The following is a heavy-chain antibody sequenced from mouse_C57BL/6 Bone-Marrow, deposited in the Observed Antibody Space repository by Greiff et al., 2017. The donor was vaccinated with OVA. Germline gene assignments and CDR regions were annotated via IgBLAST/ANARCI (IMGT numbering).Heavy chain of an antibody. CDR3: TREDYYGPWYFDV. CDR2: ISSGGDYI. D-gene: IGHD1-1*01. CDR1: GFTFSSYA. V-gene: IGHV5-9-1*02. J-gene: IGHJ1*03. Sequence: EVQLVESGEGLVKPGGSLKLSCAASGFTFSSYAMSWVRQTPEKRLEWVAYISSGGDYIYYADTVKGRFTISRDNARNTLYLQMSSLKSEDTAMYYCTREDYYGPWYFDVWGTGTTVTVSS.